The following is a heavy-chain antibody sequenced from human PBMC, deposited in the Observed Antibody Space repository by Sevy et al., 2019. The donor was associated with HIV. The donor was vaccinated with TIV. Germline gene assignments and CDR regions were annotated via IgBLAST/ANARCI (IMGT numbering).Heavy chain of an antibody. J-gene: IGHJ6*02. Sequence: ASVKVSCKVSGYRLIEVSMHWVRQAPGKGLEWMGHLDPEDGETIYAQNFQGRVTMTEDTSTDTAYMEVSSLRSEDKAVYYCAAGRGEDYCSGNSCQRHYYYGLDVWGQGTTVTVSS. D-gene: IGHD2-15*01. V-gene: IGHV1-24*01. CDR1: GYRLIEVS. CDR2: LDPEDGET. CDR3: AAGRGEDYCSGNSCQRHYYYGLDV.